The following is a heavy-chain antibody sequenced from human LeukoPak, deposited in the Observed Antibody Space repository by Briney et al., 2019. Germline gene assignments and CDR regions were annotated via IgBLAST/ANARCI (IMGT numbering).Heavy chain of an antibody. CDR2: IYHSGST. CDR3: ARAPIAVAGMDY. Sequence: SETLSLTCAVSGGSISSSNWWSWVRQPPGKGLEWIGEIYHSGSTNYNPSLKSRVTISVDTSKNQFSLKLSSVTAADTAVYYCARAPIAVAGMDYWGQGTLVTVSS. CDR1: GGSISSSNW. J-gene: IGHJ4*02. V-gene: IGHV4-4*02. D-gene: IGHD6-19*01.